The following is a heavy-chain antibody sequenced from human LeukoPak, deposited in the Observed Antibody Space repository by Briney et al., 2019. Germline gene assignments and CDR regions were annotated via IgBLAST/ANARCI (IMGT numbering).Heavy chain of an antibody. Sequence: SETLSLTCAVYDGSFSGYSWSWIRQPPGKGLEWIGYIYYSGSTNYNPSLKSRVTISVDMSKNQFSLQLSSVTAADTAVYYCARQSRDGDYIAKLFDYWGQGTLVTVSS. J-gene: IGHJ4*02. V-gene: IGHV4-59*08. D-gene: IGHD4-17*01. CDR3: ARQSRDGDYIAKLFDY. CDR1: DGSFSGYS. CDR2: IYYSGST.